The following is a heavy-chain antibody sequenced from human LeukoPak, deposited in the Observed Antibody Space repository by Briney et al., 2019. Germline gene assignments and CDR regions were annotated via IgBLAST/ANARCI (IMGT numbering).Heavy chain of an antibody. CDR2: ITWNSHTV. CDR1: GFTFDDYA. V-gene: IGHV3-9*01. CDR3: AKGCGGLVAYNWFDS. D-gene: IGHD2-21*01. Sequence: GGSLRLSCTASGFTFDDYAMHWVRQAPGKGLEWVSGITWNSHTVDYGDSVKGRFTMSRDNARNSLYLQMSSLRPEDTALYYCAKGCGGLVAYNWFDSWGQGTLVTVAS. J-gene: IGHJ5*01.